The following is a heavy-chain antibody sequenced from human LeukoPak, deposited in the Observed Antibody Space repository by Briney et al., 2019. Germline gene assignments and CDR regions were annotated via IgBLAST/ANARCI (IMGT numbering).Heavy chain of an antibody. D-gene: IGHD3-3*01. CDR3: ARDVSGPCVYYDFWSGYYPSAFDI. V-gene: IGHV4-4*07. Sequence: SETLSLTCTVSGGSISSYYWSWIRQPAGKRLEWIGRIYTSGSTNYNPSLKSRVTMSVDTSKNQFSLKLSSMTAADTAVYYCARDVSGPCVYYDFWSGYYPSAFDIWGQGTMVTVSS. J-gene: IGHJ3*02. CDR1: GGSISSYY. CDR2: IYTSGST.